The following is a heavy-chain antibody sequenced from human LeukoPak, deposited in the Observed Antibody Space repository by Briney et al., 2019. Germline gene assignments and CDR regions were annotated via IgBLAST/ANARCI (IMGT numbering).Heavy chain of an antibody. CDR1: GFTFSSYG. CDR2: IRYDGSNK. CDR3: AKVGKYSSGWYTVDY. D-gene: IGHD6-19*01. Sequence: GSLRLSCAASGFTFSSYGMHWVRQAPGKGLEWVAFIRYDGSNKYYADSVKGRFTISRDNSKNTLYLQMNSLRAEDTAVYYCAKVGKYSSGWYTVDYWGQGTLVTVSS. J-gene: IGHJ4*02. V-gene: IGHV3-30*02.